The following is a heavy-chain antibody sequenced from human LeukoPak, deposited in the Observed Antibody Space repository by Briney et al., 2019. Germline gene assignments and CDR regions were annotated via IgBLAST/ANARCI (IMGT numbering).Heavy chain of an antibody. CDR3: ARERQNKDFWSGGDY. Sequence: QAGGSLRLSCAASGFTFSTYWMSWVRQAPGKGLERVANIKQDGSEKYYVDSVKGRFTISRDNAKNSLYLQMNSLRAEDTAVYYCARERQNKDFWSGGDYWGQGTLVTVSS. V-gene: IGHV3-7*01. CDR2: IKQDGSEK. D-gene: IGHD3-3*01. CDR1: GFTFSTYW. J-gene: IGHJ4*02.